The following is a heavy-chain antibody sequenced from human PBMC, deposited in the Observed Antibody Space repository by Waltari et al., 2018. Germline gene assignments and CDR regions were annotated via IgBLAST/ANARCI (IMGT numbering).Heavy chain of an antibody. CDR1: GGSINTNRDY. D-gene: IGHD5-12*01. V-gene: IGHV4-39*01. CDR3: ATYIGASVGTAAFDV. Sequence: QLQLQESGPGLVKPSENLALTCSVPGGSINTNRDYWGWIRQPPGQGLEWIGTISYNGATYSSPSLRGRLTLSRDTTMNQLSLKLGSVTAADTAVYYCATYIGASVGTAAFDVWGQGTMVTVSS. CDR2: ISYNGAT. J-gene: IGHJ3*01.